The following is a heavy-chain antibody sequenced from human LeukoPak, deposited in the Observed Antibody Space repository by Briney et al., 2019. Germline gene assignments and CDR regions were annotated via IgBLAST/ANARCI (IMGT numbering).Heavy chain of an antibody. V-gene: IGHV4-39*07. Sequence: SETLSLTCTVSGGSISSSSYYWGWIRQPPGKGLEWIGSIYYSGSTYYDPSLKSRVTISVGTSKNQFSLKLSSVTAADTAVYYCARDVFGYYGSGQPYWGQGTLVTVSS. D-gene: IGHD3-10*01. CDR1: GGSISSSSYY. CDR3: ARDVFGYYGSGQPY. J-gene: IGHJ4*02. CDR2: IYYSGST.